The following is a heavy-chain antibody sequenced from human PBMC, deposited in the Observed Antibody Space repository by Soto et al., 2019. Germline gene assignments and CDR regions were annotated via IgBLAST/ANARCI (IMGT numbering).Heavy chain of an antibody. J-gene: IGHJ4*02. CDR2: ISWNDKE. V-gene: IGHV2-5*01. CDR1: GFSLSTSSVN. CDR3: AHSHDFWSGYYPGFDY. Sequence: SGPTLVNPTQTLTLTCTFSGFSLSTSSVNVGWIRQPPGKPLEWLALISWNDKELYTPSLKSRLTISKGTSKNQVVLTMTNMDPVDTATYFCAHSHDFWSGYYPGFDYCGQRTLVTVSS. D-gene: IGHD3-3*01.